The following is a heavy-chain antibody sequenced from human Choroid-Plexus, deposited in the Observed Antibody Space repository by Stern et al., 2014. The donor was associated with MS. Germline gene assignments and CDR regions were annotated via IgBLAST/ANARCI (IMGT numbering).Heavy chain of an antibody. CDR1: GFTFGSCA. CDR2: VSYDGSNK. Sequence: VQLVESGGGVVQPGRPLRLSCVVSGFTFGSCAMHWVRQAPGKGLEWVAGVSYDGSNKYYADSVKGRFTISRDNSQNTLYMQMSSLRPEDTAVYYCAKDRQYLTSFFAHWGQGSLVTVSS. V-gene: IGHV3-30*18. D-gene: IGHD2/OR15-2a*01. J-gene: IGHJ5*02. CDR3: AKDRQYLTSFFAH.